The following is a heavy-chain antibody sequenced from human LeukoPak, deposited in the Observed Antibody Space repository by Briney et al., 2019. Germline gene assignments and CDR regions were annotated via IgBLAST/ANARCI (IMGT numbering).Heavy chain of an antibody. Sequence: SETLSLTCTVSGFSISHGYYWGWVRQSPGKGLEWIGYIYNNGSTNYNPSLKSRVTISVDTSNNQFSLKLSSVTAADTAVYYCAKVDTAMESYNYYYMDVWGKGTTVTVSS. V-gene: IGHV4-59*01. J-gene: IGHJ6*03. D-gene: IGHD5-18*01. CDR2: IYNNGST. CDR3: AKVDTAMESYNYYYMDV. CDR1: GFSISHGYY.